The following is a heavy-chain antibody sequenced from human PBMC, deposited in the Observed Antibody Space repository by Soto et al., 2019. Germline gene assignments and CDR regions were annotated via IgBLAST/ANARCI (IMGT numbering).Heavy chain of an antibody. D-gene: IGHD3-10*01. V-gene: IGHV3-23*01. Sequence: GGSLRLSCAASGFTFSSYAMSWVRQAPGKGLEWVSAISGSGGNTYYADSVKGRFTISRDNSKNTLYLQMNSLRAEDTAVYYCAKDLSYYGSGSYPFDYWGQGTLVTVSS. CDR2: ISGSGGNT. CDR1: GFTFSSYA. CDR3: AKDLSYYGSGSYPFDY. J-gene: IGHJ4*02.